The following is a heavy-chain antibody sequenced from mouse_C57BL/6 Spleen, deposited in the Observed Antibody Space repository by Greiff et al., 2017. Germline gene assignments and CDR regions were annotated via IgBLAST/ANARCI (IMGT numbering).Heavy chain of an antibody. CDR1: GYTFTSYW. D-gene: IGHD2-5*01. V-gene: IGHV1-55*01. Sequence: QVQLQQPGAELVKPGASVKMSCKASGYTFTSYWITWVKQRPGQGLEWIGDIYPGSGSTNYNEKFKSKATLTVDTSSSTAYMQLSSLTSEDSAVYYCARGLYYSNYFYYFDYWGQGTTLTVSS. CDR3: ARGLYYSNYFYYFDY. J-gene: IGHJ2*01. CDR2: IYPGSGST.